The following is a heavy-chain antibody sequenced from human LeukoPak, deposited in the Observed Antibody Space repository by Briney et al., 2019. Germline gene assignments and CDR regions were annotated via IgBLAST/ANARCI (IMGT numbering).Heavy chain of an antibody. J-gene: IGHJ4*02. CDR1: GFTFSSYG. CDR3: ARARRWPTDY. CDR2: ISYDGSNK. Sequence: GGSLRLSCAASGFTFSSYGMHWVRQAPGKGLEWVAVISYDGSNKYYADSVKGRFTISRDNSKNTLYLQMNSLRAEDTAVYYCARARRWPTDYWGQGTLVTVSS. V-gene: IGHV3-30*03. D-gene: IGHD2-15*01.